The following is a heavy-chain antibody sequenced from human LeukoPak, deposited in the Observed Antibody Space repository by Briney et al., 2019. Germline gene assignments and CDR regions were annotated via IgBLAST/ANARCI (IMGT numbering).Heavy chain of an antibody. V-gene: IGHV3-23*01. CDR1: GFTFSSYE. CDR2: ISGSGGST. J-gene: IGHJ4*02. D-gene: IGHD2-15*01. Sequence: GGSLRLSCAASGFTFSSYEMNRVRQAPGKGLEWVSAISGSGGSTYYADSVKGRFTISRDNSKNTLYLQMNSLRAEDTAVYYCAKAGAVVVVAAKFFDYWGQGTLVTVSS. CDR3: AKAGAVVVVAAKFFDY.